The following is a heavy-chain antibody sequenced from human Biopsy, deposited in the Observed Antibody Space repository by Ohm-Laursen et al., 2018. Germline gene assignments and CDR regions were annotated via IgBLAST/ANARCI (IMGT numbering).Heavy chain of an antibody. CDR1: GYAFIGSY. CDR3: ARAGVGSDGTDSYYYGMDV. D-gene: IGHD5-24*01. Sequence: ASVKVSCKASGYAFIGSYIHWARQAPGQGLEWMGVISPSGATTSFSQKFQGRITMTRDTSTGTVYMDLNSLGSEDTAVYYCARAGVGSDGTDSYYYGMDVWGPGTTVTVSS. CDR2: ISPSGATT. V-gene: IGHV1-46*01. J-gene: IGHJ6*02.